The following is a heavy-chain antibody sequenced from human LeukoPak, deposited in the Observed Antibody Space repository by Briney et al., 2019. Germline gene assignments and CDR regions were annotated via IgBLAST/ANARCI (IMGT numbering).Heavy chain of an antibody. CDR3: ARQPYSGSYYDY. J-gene: IGHJ4*02. V-gene: IGHV3-53*01. CDR1: GFTVSSNY. CDR2: IYSGGST. D-gene: IGHD1-26*01. Sequence: GGSLRFSCAASGFTVSSNYMSWVRQAPGKGLEWVSVIYSGGSTYYADSVKGRFTISRDNSKNTLYLQMNSLRAEDTAVYYCARQPYSGSYYDYWGQGTLVTVSS.